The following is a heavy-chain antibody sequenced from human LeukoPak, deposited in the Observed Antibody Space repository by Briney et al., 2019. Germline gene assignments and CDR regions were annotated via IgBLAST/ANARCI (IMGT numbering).Heavy chain of an antibody. J-gene: IGHJ6*02. CDR3: ARDRGSYSPNYDGMDV. CDR1: GGSISSYY. V-gene: IGHV4-59*01. Sequence: SETLSLTCTVSGGSISSYYWSWIRQPPGKGLEWIGYIYYSGSTNYNPSLKSRVTISVDTSKNQFSLKLSSVTAADTAVYYCARDRGSYSPNYDGMDVWGQGTTVTVSS. CDR2: IYYSGST. D-gene: IGHD1-26*01.